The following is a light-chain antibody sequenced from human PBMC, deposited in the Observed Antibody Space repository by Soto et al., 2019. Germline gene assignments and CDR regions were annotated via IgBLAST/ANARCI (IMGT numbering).Light chain of an antibody. V-gene: IGKV3-15*01. Sequence: EIVLTQSPGTLSLSPVQRATLSCRASQSVSSNLGWYQQKPGQAPRLLIHGASTRATGIPARFSGSGSGTEFTLTISSLQSEDFAIYYCEQYNDWPITFGQGTRLEIK. J-gene: IGKJ5*01. CDR3: EQYNDWPIT. CDR1: QSVSSN. CDR2: GAS.